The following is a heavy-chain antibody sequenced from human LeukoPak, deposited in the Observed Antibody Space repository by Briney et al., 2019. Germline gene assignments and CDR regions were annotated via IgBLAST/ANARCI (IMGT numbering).Heavy chain of an antibody. V-gene: IGHV4-59*01. Sequence: RSETLSLTCTVSGGSISSYYWSWIRQPPGKGLELIGYIYYSGSTNYNPSLKSRVTISVDTSKNQFSLKLSSVTAADTAVYYCARSGTIGWFDPWGQGTLVTVS. D-gene: IGHD3-10*01. CDR2: IYYSGST. CDR3: ARSGTIGWFDP. CDR1: GGSISSYY. J-gene: IGHJ5*02.